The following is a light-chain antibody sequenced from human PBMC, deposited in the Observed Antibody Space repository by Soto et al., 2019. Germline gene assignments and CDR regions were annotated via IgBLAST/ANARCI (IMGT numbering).Light chain of an antibody. Sequence: EIVLTQSPGTLSLSPGKRATLSCRASQSISSSYLAWYQQRPGQAPRLLIYGASSRATGIPDRFSGSGSGTEFTLTISRLEPEDFAVYYCQQRSNWPGTFGQGTKVDIK. CDR2: GAS. J-gene: IGKJ1*01. V-gene: IGKV3D-20*02. CDR3: QQRSNWPGT. CDR1: QSISSSY.